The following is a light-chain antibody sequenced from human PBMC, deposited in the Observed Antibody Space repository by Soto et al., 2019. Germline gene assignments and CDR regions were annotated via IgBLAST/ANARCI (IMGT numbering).Light chain of an antibody. J-gene: IGLJ2*01. CDR2: EVT. CDR1: SSDVGGYNY. V-gene: IGLV2-14*01. CDR3: SSYTGSNTLI. Sequence: QSALTQPASVSGSPGQSITISCTGTSSDVGGYNYVSWYQQHPGKAPKLMIYEVTNRPSGVSNRFSGSRSGNTASLTISGLQAEDEADYYCSSYTGSNTLIFGGGTKGPS.